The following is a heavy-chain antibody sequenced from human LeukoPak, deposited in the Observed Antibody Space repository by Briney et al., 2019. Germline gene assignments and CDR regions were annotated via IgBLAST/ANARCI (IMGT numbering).Heavy chain of an antibody. CDR1: GGSISSYY. Sequence: SETLSLTCTVSGGSISSYYWSWIRQPPGKGLEWIGYIYYSGSTNYNPSLKSRVTISVDTSKNQFSLKLSSVTAADTAVYYCARAPYYYDSSGYYLFDYWGQGTPVTVSS. D-gene: IGHD3-22*01. V-gene: IGHV4-59*01. J-gene: IGHJ4*02. CDR2: IYYSGST. CDR3: ARAPYYYDSSGYYLFDY.